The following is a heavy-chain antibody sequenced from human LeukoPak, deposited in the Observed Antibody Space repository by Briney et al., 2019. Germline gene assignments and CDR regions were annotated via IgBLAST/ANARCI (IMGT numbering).Heavy chain of an antibody. D-gene: IGHD3-10*01. CDR2: INHSGST. V-gene: IGHV4-34*01. Sequence: SETLSLTCAVYGGSFSGYYWSWIRQPPGKGLGWIGEINHSGSTNYNPSLKSRVTISVDTSRNQFSLKLSSVTAADTAVYYCARGLWFGDENPPYFDYWGQGILVTVSS. J-gene: IGHJ4*02. CDR1: GGSFSGYY. CDR3: ARGLWFGDENPPYFDY.